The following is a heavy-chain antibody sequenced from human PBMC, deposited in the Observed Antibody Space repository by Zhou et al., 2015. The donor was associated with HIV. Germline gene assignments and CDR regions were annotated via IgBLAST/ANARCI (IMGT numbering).Heavy chain of an antibody. CDR2: IIPVFASA. J-gene: IGHJ6*02. CDR3: ARVSYHLTSYYFYAMDV. Sequence: QVQLVQSGAEVKKPGSSVKVSCKASGGTFSSYAISWVRQAPGEGLEWMGGIIPVFASANYAQKFQGRVTITADESTSTAYMELSSLRSEDTAVYYCARVSYHLTSYYFYAMDVWGQGTTVTVSS. V-gene: IGHV1-69*01. CDR1: GGTFSSYA.